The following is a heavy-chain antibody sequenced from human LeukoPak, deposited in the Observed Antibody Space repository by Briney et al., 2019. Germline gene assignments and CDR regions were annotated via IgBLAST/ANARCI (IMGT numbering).Heavy chain of an antibody. CDR2: ISQDGTKQ. V-gene: IGHV3-7*03. CDR3: VRRNLFDY. CDR1: GFTFRSYW. Sequence: GGSLRLSCAVPGFTFRSYWMSWLRQAPGKGLECVASISQDGTKQYYVDSVRGRPTISRDDAKNSVYLQMNNLRVQDTAVYYCVRRNLFDYWGQGTLVTVSS. J-gene: IGHJ4*02.